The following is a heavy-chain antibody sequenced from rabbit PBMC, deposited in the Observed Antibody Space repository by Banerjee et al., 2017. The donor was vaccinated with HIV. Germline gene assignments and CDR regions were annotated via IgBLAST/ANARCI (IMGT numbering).Heavy chain of an antibody. CDR2: IYAGKGRT. CDR1: GFSFSNKYV. J-gene: IGHJ2*01. V-gene: IGHV1S45*01. Sequence: QEQLEESGGDLVKPEGSLTLTCTASGFSFSNKYVMCWVRQAPGKGLEWIGTIYAGKGRTYYASWVNGRFTISSDNARNTVDLKMTSLTAADTATYFCARDKDGGGYDGALDPWGPGTLVTVS. D-gene: IGHD1-1*01. CDR3: ARDKDGGGYDGALDP.